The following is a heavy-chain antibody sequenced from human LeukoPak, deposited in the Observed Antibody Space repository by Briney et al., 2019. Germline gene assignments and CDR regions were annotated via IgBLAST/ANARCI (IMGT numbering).Heavy chain of an antibody. Sequence: PSETLSLTCTVSGGSISSYYWSWIRQLPGKGLEWVGHIYYSGSTNYNPSLKSRVTISVDTSKNQFSLKLNSVTAADTAVYYCARVPPRSSGWYFFDYWGQGTLVTVSS. CDR2: IYYSGST. V-gene: IGHV4-59*01. J-gene: IGHJ4*02. CDR1: GGSISSYY. CDR3: ARVPPRSSGWYFFDY. D-gene: IGHD6-19*01.